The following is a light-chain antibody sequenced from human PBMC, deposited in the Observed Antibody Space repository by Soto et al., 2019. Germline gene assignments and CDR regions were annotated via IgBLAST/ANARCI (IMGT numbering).Light chain of an antibody. CDR1: SSDVGNYNY. Sequence: QSALTQPASVSGSPGQSITISCTGTSSDVGNYNYVSWYQQDPGKAPKVMIYDVSYRPSGVSNRFSASTSGNTASLTISGLQAEDEADYYCSSYSSYTSSDTVGFGGGTKLTVL. CDR3: SSYSSYTSSDTVG. CDR2: DVS. J-gene: IGLJ2*01. V-gene: IGLV2-14*01.